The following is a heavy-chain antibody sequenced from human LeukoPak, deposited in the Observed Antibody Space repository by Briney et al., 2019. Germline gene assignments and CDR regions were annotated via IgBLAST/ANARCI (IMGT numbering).Heavy chain of an antibody. Sequence: PGGSLRLSCAVAGFILGSYAISWVRQAPGKGLEWVSVIYGGGSTYYADSVKGRFTISRDDSKNTLYLQMNTLRAEDTAVYYCARSDGIAPAGPLDFWGQGTLVTVS. CDR3: ARSDGIAPAGPLDF. D-gene: IGHD6-13*01. V-gene: IGHV3-53*01. CDR2: IYGGGST. J-gene: IGHJ4*02. CDR1: GFILGSYA.